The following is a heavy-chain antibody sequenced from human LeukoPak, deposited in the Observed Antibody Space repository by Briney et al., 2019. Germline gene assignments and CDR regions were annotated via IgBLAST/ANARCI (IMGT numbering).Heavy chain of an antibody. J-gene: IGHJ5*02. D-gene: IGHD5-18*01. CDR2: TYYRSKWYN. V-gene: IGHV6-1*01. Sequence: QTLSLTGVISGDSVSSNSAAWNWIRQSPSRGLEWLGRTYYRSKWYNDYAVSVKSGITINPDTSKNPFSPHLHSLTPEDTPVYYCPGYSYGVRPSWGQGTLVPVSS. CDR1: GDSVSSNSAA. CDR3: PGYSYGVRPS.